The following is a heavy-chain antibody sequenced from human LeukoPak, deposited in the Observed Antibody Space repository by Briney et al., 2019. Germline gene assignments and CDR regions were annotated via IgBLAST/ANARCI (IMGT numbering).Heavy chain of an antibody. V-gene: IGHV3-33*01. CDR2: IWYDGSNK. CDR1: GFTFSSYG. J-gene: IGHJ6*02. D-gene: IGHD6-13*01. CDR3: ARDLYSTLLAYYYGMDV. Sequence: GGSLRLSCAASGFTFSSYGMHWVRQAPGKGLEWVAVIWYDGSNKYNADSVKGRFTISRDNSKNTLYLQMNSLRAEDTAVYYCARDLYSTLLAYYYGMDVWGQGTTVTVSS.